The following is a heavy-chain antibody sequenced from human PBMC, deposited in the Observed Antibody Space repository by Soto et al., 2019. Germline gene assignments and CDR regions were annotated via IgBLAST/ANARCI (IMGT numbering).Heavy chain of an antibody. Sequence: SETLSLTCTVSGGSISTGGYYWNWIRQHPGKGLEWIGYFYYSGSTNYNPSLKSRVTISVDTSKNQFSLKLSSVTAADTAVYYCARWYGGSLDYWGQGTLVTVSS. CDR3: ARWYGGSLDY. D-gene: IGHD4-17*01. J-gene: IGHJ4*02. V-gene: IGHV4-61*08. CDR1: GGSISTGGYY. CDR2: FYYSGST.